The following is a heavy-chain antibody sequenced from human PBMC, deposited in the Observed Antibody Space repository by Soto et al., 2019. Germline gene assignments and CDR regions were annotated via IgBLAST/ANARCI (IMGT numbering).Heavy chain of an antibody. CDR1: GFTFSRYD. CDR2: IGTAVDT. D-gene: IGHD2-2*01. V-gene: IGHV3-13*01. J-gene: IGHJ4*02. CDR3: ARGTSHFDY. Sequence: EVQLVESGGGLVQPGGSLRLSCAASGFTFSRYDMHGVRHATGRGLEWVSAIGTAVDTYYPGSVKGRFTNSRENAKNPLYLQMDILRDEDTAVYYCARGTSHFDYWGQVTLVTVSS.